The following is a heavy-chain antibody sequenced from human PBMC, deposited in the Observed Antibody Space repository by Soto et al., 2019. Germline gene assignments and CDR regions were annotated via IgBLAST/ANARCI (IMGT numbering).Heavy chain of an antibody. Sequence: GASVKVSCKASGGTFSSYAISWVRQAPGQGLEWMGGIIPIFGTANYAQKFQGRVTITADESTSTAYMELSSLRSEDTAVYYCARDFRTLNSGSYYGGYYYGMDVWGQGTTVTVSS. CDR2: IIPIFGTA. CDR3: ARDFRTLNSGSYYGGYYYGMDV. J-gene: IGHJ6*02. CDR1: GGTFSSYA. D-gene: IGHD1-26*01. V-gene: IGHV1-69*13.